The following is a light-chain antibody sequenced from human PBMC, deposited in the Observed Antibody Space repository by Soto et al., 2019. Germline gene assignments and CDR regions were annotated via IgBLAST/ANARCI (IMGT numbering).Light chain of an antibody. V-gene: IGLV2-14*01. J-gene: IGLJ1*01. CDR3: SSYSSSPTPYV. CDR1: SSDIGPYNY. CDR2: EVT. Sequence: QSVLAQPASVSGSPGQSITISCIGTSSDIGPYNYVSWYQQHPDKAPKLILYEVTNRPSGASDRFSGSKSGNAAFLTISGLQAEDEADYYCSSYSSSPTPYVFGTGTKVTVL.